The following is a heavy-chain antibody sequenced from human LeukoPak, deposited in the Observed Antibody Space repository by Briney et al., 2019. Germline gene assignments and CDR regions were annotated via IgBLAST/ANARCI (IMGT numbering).Heavy chain of an antibody. CDR2: INHSGST. D-gene: IGHD3-22*01. V-gene: IGHV4-34*01. CDR1: GGSFSGYY. J-gene: IGHJ4*02. CDR3: ARARATYYYDSSGGTRGSSRVGATSFDY. Sequence: SETLSLTCAVYGGSFSGYYWCWIRQPPGKGLEWIGEINHSGSTNYNPSLKSRVTISVDTSKNQFSLKLSSVPAADTAVYYCARARATYYYDSSGGTRGSSRVGATSFDYWGQGTLVTVSS.